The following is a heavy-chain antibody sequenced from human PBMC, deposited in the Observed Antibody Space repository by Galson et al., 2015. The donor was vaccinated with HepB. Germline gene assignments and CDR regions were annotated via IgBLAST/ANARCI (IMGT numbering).Heavy chain of an antibody. V-gene: IGHV3-21*01. CDR2: VSSSSYK. CDR1: GFTFSSYS. CDR3: ARRGFSGSYS. J-gene: IGHJ4*02. Sequence: SLRLSCAASGFTFSSYSMNWVRQAPGKGLEWVSSVSSSSYKNYADSVKGRFTIFRDNAKNSMYLLMNSLRAEDTAVYYCARRGFSGSYSWGQGTLVTVSS. D-gene: IGHD1-26*01.